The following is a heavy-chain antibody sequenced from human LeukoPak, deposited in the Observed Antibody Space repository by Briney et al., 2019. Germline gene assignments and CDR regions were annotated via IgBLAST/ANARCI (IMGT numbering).Heavy chain of an antibody. CDR1: GFTVSTKY. D-gene: IGHD3-10*01. CDR2: LYSGGST. CDR3: ASVVGASPDYFDY. Sequence: GGSLRLSCAASGFTVSTKYMSWVRQAPGKGLEWVSLLYSGGSTSYADSVKGRFTISGDNTKNTLYLQMNSLRAEDTAVYYCASVVGASPDYFDYWGQGTLVTVSS. J-gene: IGHJ4*02. V-gene: IGHV3-53*01.